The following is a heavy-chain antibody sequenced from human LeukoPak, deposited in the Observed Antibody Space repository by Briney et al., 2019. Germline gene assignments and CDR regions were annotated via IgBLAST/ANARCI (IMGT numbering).Heavy chain of an antibody. Sequence: GASVKVSCKASGYTFTGYYMHWVRQAPGQGLEWMGWINPNSGGTNYAQKFQGRVTMTRDTSISTAYMELSRLRSDDTAVYYCARDSLNYYDSSGNPDYWGQGTLVTVSS. CDR2: INPNSGGT. J-gene: IGHJ4*02. CDR1: GYTFTGYY. D-gene: IGHD3-22*01. V-gene: IGHV1-2*02. CDR3: ARDSLNYYDSSGNPDY.